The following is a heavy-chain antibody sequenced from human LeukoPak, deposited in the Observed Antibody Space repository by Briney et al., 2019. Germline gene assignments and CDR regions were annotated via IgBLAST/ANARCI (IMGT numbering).Heavy chain of an antibody. CDR2: IYSGGNT. Sequence: PGGSLRLSCAASGFTVSSNYMSWVRQAPGKGLEWVSVIYSGGNTYYADSVKGRFTISRDNSKNTLYLQMNSLRAEDTAVYYCAREVIAVAGYFDYWGQGTLVTVSS. CDR3: AREVIAVAGYFDY. CDR1: GFTVSSNY. V-gene: IGHV3-66*01. D-gene: IGHD6-19*01. J-gene: IGHJ4*02.